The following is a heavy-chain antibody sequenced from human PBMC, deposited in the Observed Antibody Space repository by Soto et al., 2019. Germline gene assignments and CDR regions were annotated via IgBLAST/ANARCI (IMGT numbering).Heavy chain of an antibody. CDR2: ISAYNGNT. CDR1: GYTFTSYG. V-gene: IGHV1-18*04. Sequence: QVQLVQSGAEVKKPGASVKVSCKASGYTFTSYGISWVRQAPGQGLEWMGWISAYNGNTNYAQKLQGRVTMTTDTSTSTVYMELRSLRSDDTAVYYCARLLLAQTYSTSGGYFDLWGRGTLVTVSS. J-gene: IGHJ2*01. CDR3: ARLLLAQTYSTSGGYFDL. D-gene: IGHD6-6*01.